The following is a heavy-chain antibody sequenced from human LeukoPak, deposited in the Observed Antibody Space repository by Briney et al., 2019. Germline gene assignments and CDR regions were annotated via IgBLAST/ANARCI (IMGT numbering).Heavy chain of an antibody. CDR3: AREPQQMVRTDNWFDP. CDR2: ISTYNTNR. D-gene: IGHD6-13*01. V-gene: IGHV1-18*01. Sequence: ASVTVSFTTSAYSFSIYGLSWVRQAPGQGPEWMGWISTYNTNRKYAQRFQGRLTLTTDTSTATAYMELRGLRYTDTAVYYCAREPQQMVRTDNWFDPWGQGTLVTVSS. CDR1: AYSFSIYG. J-gene: IGHJ5*02.